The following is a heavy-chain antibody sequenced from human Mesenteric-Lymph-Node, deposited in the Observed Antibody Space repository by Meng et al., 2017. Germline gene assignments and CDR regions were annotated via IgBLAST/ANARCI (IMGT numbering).Heavy chain of an antibody. V-gene: IGHV1-69*06. CDR3: ARDGSFLEWSNLSYYFDY. CDR1: GGTFSSYA. J-gene: IGHJ4*02. CDR2: IIPIFGTA. Sequence: SVKVSCKASGGTFSSYAISWVRQAPGQGLEWMGGIIPIFGTANYAQKFQGRVTITADKSTSTAYMELRSLRSDDTAVYYCARDGSFLEWSNLSYYFDYWGQGTLVTVSS. D-gene: IGHD3-3*01.